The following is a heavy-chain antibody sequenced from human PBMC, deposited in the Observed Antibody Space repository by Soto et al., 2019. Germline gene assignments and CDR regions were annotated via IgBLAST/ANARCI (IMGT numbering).Heavy chain of an antibody. Sequence: QVPLVQSGAELKKPGASVNIFCTASGFTFSDNLINWVRQAPGQGLAWMGWLNPDTGNTIDSETFQGRVTISRHSSESIAFFELIGLVNEATALYFGPRDRNSGGPRANDAFDVWSQGTMITGSS. J-gene: IGHJ3*01. CDR1: GFTFSDNL. D-gene: IGHD6-25*01. CDR2: LNPDTGNT. CDR3: PRDRNSGGPRANDAFDV. V-gene: IGHV1-3*01.